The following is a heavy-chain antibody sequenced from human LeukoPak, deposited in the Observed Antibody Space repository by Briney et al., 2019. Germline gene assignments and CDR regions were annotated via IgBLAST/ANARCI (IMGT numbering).Heavy chain of an antibody. D-gene: IGHD2-15*01. V-gene: IGHV4-59*01. CDR2: IYYSGST. Sequence: PSETLSLTCTVSGGSISSYYWSWIRQPPGKGLEWIGYIYYSGSTNYNPSLKSRVTISVDTSKNQFSLKLSSVTAADTAVYYCARESGAGWYNYWGQGTLVTVSS. CDR1: GGSISSYY. J-gene: IGHJ4*02. CDR3: ARESGAGWYNY.